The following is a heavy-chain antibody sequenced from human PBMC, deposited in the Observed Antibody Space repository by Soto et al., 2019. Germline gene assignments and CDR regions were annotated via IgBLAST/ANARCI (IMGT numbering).Heavy chain of an antibody. CDR2: IDYSGST. CDR1: GDSITNYY. CDR3: ARLGGYGVQWGWFDP. V-gene: IGHV4-59*13. J-gene: IGHJ5*02. D-gene: IGHD2-8*01. Sequence: SETLSLTCTVSGDSITNYYWSWIRQPPGKGLEWIGYIDYSGSTKYNPSLESRVTMSVDTSKKQIPLKLSSVSAADTAVYYCARLGGYGVQWGWFDPWGQGTLVTVSS.